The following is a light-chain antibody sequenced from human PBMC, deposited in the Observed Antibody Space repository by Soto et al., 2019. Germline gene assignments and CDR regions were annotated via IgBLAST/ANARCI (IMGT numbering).Light chain of an antibody. V-gene: IGKV3-20*01. CDR2: GAS. CDR3: QQYGGSPLVT. Sequence: EIVLTQSPGTLSLSPGERVTLSCRASQSVSSVSLAWYQQKPGQAPRLLVYGASTRATGIPDRFSGSGSATDFTLPISRLEPEDFAVYYCQQYGGSPLVTFGPGTKLEIK. CDR1: QSVSSVS. J-gene: IGKJ2*01.